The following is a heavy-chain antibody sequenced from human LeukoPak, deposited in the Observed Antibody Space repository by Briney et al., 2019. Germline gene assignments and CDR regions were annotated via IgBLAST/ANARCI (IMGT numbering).Heavy chain of an antibody. CDR3: ARLDRYSSGFDY. J-gene: IGHJ4*02. CDR1: GYTFTGNY. D-gene: IGHD6-6*01. Sequence: GASVKVSCKASGYTFTGNYIHWVRQAPGQRLEWVGWINPNTGGTNYAQTFQGRVAMPREQSINTAYMELSRLGSDDTAVYYCARLDRYSSGFDYWGQGTLVTVS. V-gene: IGHV1-2*02. CDR2: INPNTGGT.